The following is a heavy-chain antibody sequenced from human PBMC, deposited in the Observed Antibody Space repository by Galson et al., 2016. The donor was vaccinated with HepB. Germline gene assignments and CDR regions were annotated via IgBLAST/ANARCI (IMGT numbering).Heavy chain of an antibody. CDR1: GGSFSGYY. J-gene: IGHJ6*02. Sequence: SETLSLTCAVYGGSFSGYYWSWIRQPPGKGLEWIGEISHSGSTNYNPSLKSRVTMSVDTSFSLRLSSVAAAAPAVYYCARRYCSSATCYRGSYGVDVWGQGTTVTVSS. CDR2: ISHSGST. CDR3: ARRYCSSATCYRGSYGVDV. D-gene: IGHD2-2*01. V-gene: IGHV4-34*01.